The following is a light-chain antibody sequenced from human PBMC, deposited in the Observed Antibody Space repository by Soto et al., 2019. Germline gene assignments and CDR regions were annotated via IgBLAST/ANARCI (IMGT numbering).Light chain of an antibody. CDR1: QSVSSSS. CDR3: QQYGSSPLT. Sequence: EIVLTQSPGTLSLSPGERATLSCRASQSVSSSSLAWYQHKPGQAPRLLIYVASSRATGIPDRFSDSGSGTDFTLTISRLEPEDFAVYYCQQYGSSPLTFGGGTKVEIK. CDR2: VAS. V-gene: IGKV3-20*01. J-gene: IGKJ4*01.